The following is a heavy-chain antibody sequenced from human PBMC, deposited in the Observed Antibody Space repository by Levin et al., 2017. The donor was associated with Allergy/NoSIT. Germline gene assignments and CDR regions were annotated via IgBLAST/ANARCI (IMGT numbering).Heavy chain of an antibody. D-gene: IGHD2-2*03. Sequence: AASVKVSCTASGDTFSSNSISWVRQAPGQGLEWMGGLIPTFGTPNYAQKFQDRLTITADTSMTTGFMELRSLTLEDTAVYFCARDLGYLGPINWFDSWGQGTVVIVSS. CDR3: ARDLGYLGPINWFDS. CDR1: GDTFSSNS. V-gene: IGHV1-69*06. CDR2: LIPTFGTP. J-gene: IGHJ5*01.